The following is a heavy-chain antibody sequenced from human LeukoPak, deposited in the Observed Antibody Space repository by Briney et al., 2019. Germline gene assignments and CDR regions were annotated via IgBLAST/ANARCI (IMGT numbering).Heavy chain of an antibody. CDR3: ATGPQWFGELFCDY. J-gene: IGHJ4*02. CDR1: GFTFSSYW. Sequence: GGSLRLSCAASGFTFSSYWMSWVRQAPGKGLEWVANIKQDGSDKFYVDSVKGRFTISRDNAKNSLYLQMSSLRAEDTAVYYCATGPQWFGELFCDYWGQGTLVSVSS. D-gene: IGHD3-10*01. V-gene: IGHV3-7*01. CDR2: IKQDGSDK.